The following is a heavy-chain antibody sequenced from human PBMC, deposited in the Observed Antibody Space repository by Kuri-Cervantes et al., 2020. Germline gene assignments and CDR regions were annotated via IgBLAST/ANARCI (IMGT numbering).Heavy chain of an antibody. D-gene: IGHD1-1*01. J-gene: IGHJ4*02. CDR3: AKSVERAYVY. CDR1: GFTFSSYS. CDR2: ISSSSSYI. V-gene: IGHV3-21*01. Sequence: LSLTCAASGFTFSSYSMNWVRQAPGKGLEWVSSISSSSSYIYYADSVKGRFTISRDNAKNSLYLQMNSLRAEDTAVYYCAKSVERAYVYWGQGTLVTVSS.